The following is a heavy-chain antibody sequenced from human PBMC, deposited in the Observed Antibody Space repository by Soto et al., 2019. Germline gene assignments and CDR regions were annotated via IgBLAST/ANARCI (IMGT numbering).Heavy chain of an antibody. D-gene: IGHD2-21*01. Sequence: EVQLVESGGGSVKPGGSLRLSCTASGFNFRGAWMTCVRQAPGKGLEWVGLIRSNLDGGTTDYAAPVKGRVTISRDDSKHTVSVEMNGLRSDDSAVYYFSIYLISYGGYLSFAPVWGQGTLVTVSS. CDR1: GFNFRGAW. CDR3: SIYLISYGGYLSFAPV. V-gene: IGHV3-15*01. CDR2: IRSNLDGGTT. J-gene: IGHJ4*02.